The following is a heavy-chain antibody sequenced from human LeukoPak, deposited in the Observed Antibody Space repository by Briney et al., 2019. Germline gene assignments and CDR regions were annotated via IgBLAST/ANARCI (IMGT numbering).Heavy chain of an antibody. V-gene: IGHV4-38-2*02. CDR3: ARDKYSSSWYFDY. CDR1: GYSISSGYY. Sequence: PSETLSLTCTVSGYSISSGYYWGWIRQPPGKGLEWIGSIYHSGSTYYNPSLKSRVTMSVDTSKNQFSLKLSSVTAADTAVYYCARDKYSSSWYFDYWGQGTLVTVSS. J-gene: IGHJ4*02. CDR2: IYHSGST. D-gene: IGHD6-13*01.